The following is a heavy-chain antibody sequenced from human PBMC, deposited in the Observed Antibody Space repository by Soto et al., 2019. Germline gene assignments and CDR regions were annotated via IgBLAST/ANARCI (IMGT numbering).Heavy chain of an antibody. CDR2: INHSGST. Sequence: PSATLSLTCDVYGWSFSGYYWSWIRQPPGKGLEWIGEINHSGSTNYNPSLKSRVTISVDTSKNQFSLKLSSVTAADTAVYYCARVVGATGLYYYYYYGMDVWGQGTTVTVSS. V-gene: IGHV4-34*01. J-gene: IGHJ6*02. D-gene: IGHD1-26*01. CDR1: GWSFSGYY. CDR3: ARVVGATGLYYYYYYGMDV.